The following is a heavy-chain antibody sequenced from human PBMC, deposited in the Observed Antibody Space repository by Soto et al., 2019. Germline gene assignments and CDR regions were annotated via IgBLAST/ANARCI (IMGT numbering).Heavy chain of an antibody. CDR1: GFTFSSYA. CDR3: AKFISPEISSSYGMDV. CDR2: ISGSGGST. Sequence: PGGSLRLSCAASGFTFSSYAMSWVRQAPGKGLELVSAISGSGGSTYYADSVKGRFTISRDNSKNTLYLQMNSLRAEDTAVYYCAKFISPEISSSYGMDVWGQGTTVTVSS. J-gene: IGHJ6*02. D-gene: IGHD6-13*01. V-gene: IGHV3-23*01.